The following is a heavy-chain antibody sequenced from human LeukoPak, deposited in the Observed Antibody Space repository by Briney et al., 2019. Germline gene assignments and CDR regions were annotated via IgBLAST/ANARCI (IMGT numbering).Heavy chain of an antibody. V-gene: IGHV3-48*03. D-gene: IGHD3-10*01. Sequence: GGSLRLSCAAFGFIFSSYDMTWVRQAPGKGLEWVSYISNSGNTIYYADSVKGRFTISGDNSLYLQMNSLRAEDTAVYYCARSRSGTYYNADVWGKGTTVTISS. CDR2: ISNSGNTI. CDR3: ARSRSGTYYNADV. CDR1: GFIFSSYD. J-gene: IGHJ6*04.